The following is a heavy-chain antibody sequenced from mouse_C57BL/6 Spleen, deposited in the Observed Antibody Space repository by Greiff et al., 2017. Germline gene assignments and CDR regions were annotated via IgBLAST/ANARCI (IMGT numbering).Heavy chain of an antibody. J-gene: IGHJ4*01. CDR1: GYTFTSYT. CDR3: ARSTMSTTAYYYAMDY. CDR2: INPSSGYT. D-gene: IGHD2-4*01. V-gene: IGHV1-4*01. Sequence: VKLLESGAELARPGASVKMSCKASGYTFTSYTMHWVKQRPGQGLEWIGYINPSSGYTKYNQKFKDKATLTADKSSSTAYMQLSSLTSEDSAVYYGARSTMSTTAYYYAMDYWGQGTSVTVSS.